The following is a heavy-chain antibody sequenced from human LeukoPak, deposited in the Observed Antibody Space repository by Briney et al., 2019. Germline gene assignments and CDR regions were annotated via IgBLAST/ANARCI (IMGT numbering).Heavy chain of an antibody. CDR2: INRSGGST. D-gene: IGHD3-10*01. V-gene: IGHV1-46*01. Sequence: ASVTVSCKASGYTFTSYYMHWVRQAPGQGLEWMGIINRSGGSTSYAQKFQARVTMTRETSTSTVYMELSSLRSEDTAVYYCAKAVGYYGSGSSNDYWGQGTLVTVSS. CDR1: GYTFTSYY. J-gene: IGHJ4*02. CDR3: AKAVGYYGSGSSNDY.